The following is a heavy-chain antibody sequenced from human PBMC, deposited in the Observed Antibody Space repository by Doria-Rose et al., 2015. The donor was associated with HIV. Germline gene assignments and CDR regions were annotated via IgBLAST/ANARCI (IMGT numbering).Heavy chain of an antibody. Sequence: QESGPVPVEPTETLTLTCTVSGVSLSSPGMGVSWIRQPPGKALELLAHIFSDDERSYKTSLKSRLTISRGTSKSQVVLTMTDMDPVDTATYYCARIKSSRWYHKYYFDFWGQGTLVIVSA. D-gene: IGHD6-13*01. CDR1: GVSLSSPGMG. J-gene: IGHJ4*02. CDR2: IFSDDER. V-gene: IGHV2-26*01. CDR3: ARIKSSRWYHKYYFDF.